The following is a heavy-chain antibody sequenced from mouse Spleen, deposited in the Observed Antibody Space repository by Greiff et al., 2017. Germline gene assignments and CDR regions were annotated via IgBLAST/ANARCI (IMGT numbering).Heavy chain of an antibody. CDR2: INPSTGGT. Sequence: VQLQQSGPELVKPGASVKISCKASGYSFTGYYMNWVKQSPEKSLEWIGEINPSTGGTTYNQKFKAKATLTVDKSSSTAYMQLKSLTSEDSAVYYCARTYYGNYEAYWGQGTLVTVSA. V-gene: IGHV1-42*01. CDR3: ARTYYGNYEAY. D-gene: IGHD2-10*01. CDR1: GYSFTGYY. J-gene: IGHJ3*01.